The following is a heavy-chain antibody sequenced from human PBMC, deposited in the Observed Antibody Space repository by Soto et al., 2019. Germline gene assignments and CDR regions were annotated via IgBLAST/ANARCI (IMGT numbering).Heavy chain of an antibody. Sequence: TLSLTCAVSGDSISRGGYCWACMGQPPGKALEWIGNIYDSGSTSYNPSLKSRVTISVDTSKNQFSLRLTSVTAADTAVYFCARGSSSYYDYGMDVWGQGTTVTVSS. J-gene: IGHJ6*02. CDR2: IYDSGST. CDR1: GDSISRGGYC. CDR3: ARGSSSYYDYGMDV. V-gene: IGHV4-30-2*01. D-gene: IGHD6-6*01.